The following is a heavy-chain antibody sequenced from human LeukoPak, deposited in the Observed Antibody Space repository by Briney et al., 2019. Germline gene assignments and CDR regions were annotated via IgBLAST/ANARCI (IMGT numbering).Heavy chain of an antibody. V-gene: IGHV1-18*01. CDR3: ARDLSYGSGIRNFDY. D-gene: IGHD3-10*01. Sequence: ASVKVSCKASGYTFISYGISCVRQAPGQGPKWMGWVSAYNGNTSYVQKFQGRVTMTTDTSTRTVYMELRSLRSDDTAVYYCARDLSYGSGIRNFDYWGQGTLVIVSS. J-gene: IGHJ4*02. CDR1: GYTFISYG. CDR2: VSAYNGNT.